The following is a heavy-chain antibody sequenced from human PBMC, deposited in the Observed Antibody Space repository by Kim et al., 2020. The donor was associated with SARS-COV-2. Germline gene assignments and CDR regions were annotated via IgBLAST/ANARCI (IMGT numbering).Heavy chain of an antibody. CDR2: ISYDGSNK. V-gene: IGHV3-33*05. Sequence: GGSLRLSCAASGFTFSSYGMHWIRQAPGKGLEWVAVISYDGSNKYYADSVKGRFTISRDNSKNTLYLQMNSLRAEDTAVYYCARDFDYWGQGTLVTVSS. CDR1: GFTFSSYG. J-gene: IGHJ4*02. CDR3: ARDFDY.